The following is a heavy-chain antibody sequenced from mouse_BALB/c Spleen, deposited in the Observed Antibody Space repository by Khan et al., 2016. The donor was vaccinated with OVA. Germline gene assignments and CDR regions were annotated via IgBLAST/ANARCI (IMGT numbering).Heavy chain of an antibody. J-gene: IGHJ3*01. CDR3: ARLAYYYNSEGFAY. CDR1: GFTFSTYG. D-gene: IGHD1-1*01. CDR2: ISSGGSYT. Sequence: EVELVESGGDLVKPGGSLKLSCAASGFTFSTYGMSWVRQTPDKRLEWVATISSGGSYTYYPDNVKGRFTIHRDNAKNTLYLQMGSLKSEDTAMYYCARLAYYYNSEGFAYWGQGTLVTVSA. V-gene: IGHV5-6*01.